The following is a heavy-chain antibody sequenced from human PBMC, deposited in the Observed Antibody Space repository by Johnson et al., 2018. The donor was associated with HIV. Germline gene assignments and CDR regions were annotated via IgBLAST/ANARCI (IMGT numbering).Heavy chain of an antibody. CDR3: AILGWGAFDI. Sequence: EVQLVESGGGLVQPGGSLRLSCGASAFTFSSNDMKWVRQAPGKGLEWVSTISGSGGSTYYADSVKGRFTISRDNSKNTLYLQMNSLRAEDTAVYYCAILGWGAFDIWGQGTMVTVSS. V-gene: IGHV3-23*04. J-gene: IGHJ3*02. CDR1: AFTFSSND. CDR2: ISGSGGST. D-gene: IGHD2-21*01.